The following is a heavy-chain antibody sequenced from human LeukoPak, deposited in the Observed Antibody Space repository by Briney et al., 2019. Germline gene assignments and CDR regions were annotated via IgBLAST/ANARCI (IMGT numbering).Heavy chain of an antibody. J-gene: IGHJ4*02. Sequence: PGRSLCLSCTMSGFTFGDYAMSWVRQAAGKGLKWVGFIRSKAYGGTTDYAASVKGRFTISRDDSRRIVYLQMNSLKTEDTAVYYCTREGRGSDAFDYWGQGTLVTVSS. V-gene: IGHV3-49*04. CDR1: GFTFGDYA. CDR3: TREGRGSDAFDY. D-gene: IGHD3-16*01. CDR2: IRSKAYGGTT.